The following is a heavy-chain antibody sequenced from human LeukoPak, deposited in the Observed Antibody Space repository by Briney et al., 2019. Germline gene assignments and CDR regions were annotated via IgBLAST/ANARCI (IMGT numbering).Heavy chain of an antibody. D-gene: IGHD3-10*01. CDR1: GFTFSDYY. CDR3: TGNYYGSGSYADFDY. Sequence: GGSLRLSCAASGFTFSDYYMSWIRQAPGKGLEWVGRIRSTANGYATAYAASVKGRFTISRDDSKNTAYLQMDSLKTEDTAVYYCTGNYYGSGSYADFDYWGQGTLVTVSS. V-gene: IGHV3-73*01. CDR2: IRSTANGYAT. J-gene: IGHJ4*02.